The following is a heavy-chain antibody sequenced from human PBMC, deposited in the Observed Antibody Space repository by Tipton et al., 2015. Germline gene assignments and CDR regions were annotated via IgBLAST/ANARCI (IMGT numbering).Heavy chain of an antibody. Sequence: QSGAEVKKPGASVNVSCKASGYTFTSYGITWVRQAPGQGLEWMAWITGHSGTTKYAQNFQGRVTLTTDTSTSTAYMEMRSLRPDDAAVYYCTRDLTIMGGIPGDWGQGTQVSVS. V-gene: IGHV1-18*04. CDR1: GYTFTSYG. CDR2: ITGHSGTT. D-gene: IGHD2-15*01. CDR3: TRDLTIMGGIPGD. J-gene: IGHJ4*02.